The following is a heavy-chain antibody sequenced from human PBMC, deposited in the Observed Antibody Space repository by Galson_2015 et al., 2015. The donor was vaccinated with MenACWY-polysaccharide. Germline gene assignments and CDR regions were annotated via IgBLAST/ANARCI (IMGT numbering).Heavy chain of an antibody. CDR2: IQYDGTSK. Sequence: LRLSCAASGISFSGSGMHWVRQAPGKGLEWVAVIQYDGTSKVYADSVKGRFTVSRDNSKNRLYLEMNSLRAEDTAVYYCAREASRIVFHAFDTWGQGTMVTVSS. CDR1: GISFSGSG. D-gene: IGHD6-13*01. J-gene: IGHJ3*02. V-gene: IGHV3-33*01. CDR3: AREASRIVFHAFDT.